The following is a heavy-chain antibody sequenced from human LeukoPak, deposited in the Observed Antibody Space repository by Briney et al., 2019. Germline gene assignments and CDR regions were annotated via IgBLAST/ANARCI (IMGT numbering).Heavy chain of an antibody. J-gene: IGHJ4*02. Sequence: GGSLRLSCAASGFTFDDYAMHWVRQAPGKGLGWVSGISWNSGSIGYADSVKGRFTISRDNSKNTLYLQMNSLRAEDTAVYYCARAPGSTYFDYWGQGTLVTVSS. CDR1: GFTFDDYA. CDR3: ARAPGSTYFDY. V-gene: IGHV3-9*01. D-gene: IGHD1-14*01. CDR2: ISWNSGSI.